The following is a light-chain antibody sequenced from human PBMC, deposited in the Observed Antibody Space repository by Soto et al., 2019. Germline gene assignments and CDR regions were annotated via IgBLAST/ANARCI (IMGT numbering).Light chain of an antibody. CDR2: GAS. V-gene: IGKV3-20*01. J-gene: IGKJ1*01. CDR1: QSVSTNY. Sequence: EIVLTQSPGTLSLSPGERATLSCRASQSVSTNYLAWYQRKPGQAPRLLIYGASNRATGIPDRFSGSGSGTDFTLTMTRLEPEDFAAYYCQQYGSSPPTFGQGTKVEIK. CDR3: QQYGSSPPT.